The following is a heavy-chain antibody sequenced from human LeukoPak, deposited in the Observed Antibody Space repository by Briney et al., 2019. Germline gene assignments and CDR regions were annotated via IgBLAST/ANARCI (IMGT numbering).Heavy chain of an antibody. V-gene: IGHV3-53*01. Sequence: GGSLRLSCAASGFTVSSNYMSWVRQAPGKGLEWVSVIYSGGSTYYADSVKGRFTISRDFPRNTIYLQMNSLRAEDTAMYYCAREVPSDAFDIWGQGTMVTVSS. CDR1: GFTVSSNY. J-gene: IGHJ3*02. CDR2: IYSGGST. CDR3: AREVPSDAFDI. D-gene: IGHD4/OR15-4a*01.